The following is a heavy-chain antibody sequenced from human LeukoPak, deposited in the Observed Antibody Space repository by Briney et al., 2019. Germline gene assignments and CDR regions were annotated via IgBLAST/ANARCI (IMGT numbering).Heavy chain of an antibody. CDR1: GGTFSSYA. Sequence: GASVKVSCKASGGTFSSYAITWVRQAPGQGLEWMGRIIPILGIANYAQKFQGRVTITADKSTSTAYMELSSLRSEDTAVYYCARDWYYGSGIPAQAFDIWGQGTMVTVSS. J-gene: IGHJ3*02. CDR2: IIPILGIA. CDR3: ARDWYYGSGIPAQAFDI. V-gene: IGHV1-69*04. D-gene: IGHD3-10*01.